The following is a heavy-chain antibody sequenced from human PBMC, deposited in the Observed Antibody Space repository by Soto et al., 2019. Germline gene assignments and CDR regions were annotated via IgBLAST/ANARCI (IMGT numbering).Heavy chain of an antibody. CDR1: GFTFTAYG. D-gene: IGHD1-26*01. V-gene: IGHV3-33*01. CDR2: IWYDGTKK. J-gene: IGHJ4*02. Sequence: GGSLRLSCAASGFTFTAYGMHWVRQAPGKGLEWVAVIWYDGTKKYYADSVKGRFTISRDNSRNSLYLQVNSLRVEDTAVYYCARDLGHGNGPFDYWGQGALVTVSS. CDR3: ARDLGHGNGPFDY.